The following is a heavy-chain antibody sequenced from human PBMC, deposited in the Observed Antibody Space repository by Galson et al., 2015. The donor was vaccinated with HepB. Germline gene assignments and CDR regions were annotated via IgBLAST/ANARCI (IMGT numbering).Heavy chain of an antibody. J-gene: IGHJ6*02. CDR1: GFTFGDYA. CDR2: IRSKAYGGTT. V-gene: IGHV3-49*04. D-gene: IGHD2-15*01. CDR3: HLDCSGGSCYSSANSPRDYYYGMDV. Sequence: SLRLSCAASGFTFGDYAMSWVRQAPGKGLEWVGFIRSKAYGGTTEYAASVKGRFTISRDDSKSIAYLQMNSLKTEDTAVYYCHLDCSGGSCYSSANSPRDYYYGMDVWGQGTTVTVSS.